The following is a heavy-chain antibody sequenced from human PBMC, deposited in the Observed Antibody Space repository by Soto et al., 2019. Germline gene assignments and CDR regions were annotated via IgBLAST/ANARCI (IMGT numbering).Heavy chain of an antibody. J-gene: IGHJ5*02. CDR3: ATVATTSYNWFDP. D-gene: IGHD1-26*01. V-gene: IGHV3-74*01. CDR1: GFTFSTYW. CDR2: INSAGTIT. Sequence: EVQLVESGRGLVQPGMSLRLSCAASGFTFSTYWMHWVRQAPGKGLVWVSRINSAGTITSYADSVKGRFTVSRDNAKNTLYLQMNSLTADDTAVYYCATVATTSYNWFDPWGQGTLVTVSS.